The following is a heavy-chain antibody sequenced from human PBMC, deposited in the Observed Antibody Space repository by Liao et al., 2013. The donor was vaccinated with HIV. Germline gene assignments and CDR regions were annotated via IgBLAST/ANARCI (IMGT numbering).Heavy chain of an antibody. D-gene: IGHD2-15*01. J-gene: IGHJ4*02. V-gene: IGHV4-59*08. CDR2: IYYSGST. Sequence: QVQLQESGPGLVKPSETLSLTCTVSGGSISSYYWSWIRQPPGKGLEWIGYIYYSGSTNYNPSLKSRVTISIDTSENHFSLRLTSVTAADTAVYYCARGDCNGGSCYGHWGQGALVTVSS. CDR3: ARGDCNGGSCYGH. CDR1: GGSISSYY.